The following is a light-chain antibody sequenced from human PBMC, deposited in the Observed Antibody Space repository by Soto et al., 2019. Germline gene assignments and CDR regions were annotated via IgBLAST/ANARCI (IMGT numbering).Light chain of an antibody. CDR1: QSIGSG. CDR2: KAT. V-gene: IGKV1-5*03. CDR3: QQYHDFQYT. J-gene: IGKJ2*01. Sequence: DFQMTQSPSTLSASVGDGVTITCRASQSIGSGLAWYQQQPGKAPKLLIYKATNLQRGVSSRFSGSGSGTDFSLTIGSLQPADSATYYCQQYHDFQYTFGQGTKLEI.